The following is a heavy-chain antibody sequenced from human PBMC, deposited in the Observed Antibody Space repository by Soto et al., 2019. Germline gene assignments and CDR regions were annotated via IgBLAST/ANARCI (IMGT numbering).Heavy chain of an antibody. D-gene: IGHD6-6*01. Sequence: QLQLQESGPGRVKPSQTLSPTCAVSGGSISSGGYSWSWIRQPPGKGLGWIGYIYHSGSTYYNPSLKSRVTISVDRSKNQFSLKLSSVTAADTAVYYCARVLAARRAFDIWGQGTMVTVSS. J-gene: IGHJ3*02. CDR2: IYHSGST. CDR1: GGSISSGGYS. CDR3: ARVLAARRAFDI. V-gene: IGHV4-30-2*01.